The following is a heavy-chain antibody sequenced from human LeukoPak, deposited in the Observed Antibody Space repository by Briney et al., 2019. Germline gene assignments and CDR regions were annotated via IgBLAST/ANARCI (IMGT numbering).Heavy chain of an antibody. Sequence: SETLSLTCTVSGGSLSSYYWSWIRQPPGKGLEWIGRIYNSGSTNYNPSLKSRVTISVDTSKNQFSLKLSSVTAADTAVYYCARVRHPGGYGDYGIGASYWGQGTLVTVSS. CDR1: GGSLSSYY. J-gene: IGHJ4*02. CDR2: IYNSGST. CDR3: ARVRHPGGYGDYGIGASY. D-gene: IGHD4-17*01. V-gene: IGHV4-59*08.